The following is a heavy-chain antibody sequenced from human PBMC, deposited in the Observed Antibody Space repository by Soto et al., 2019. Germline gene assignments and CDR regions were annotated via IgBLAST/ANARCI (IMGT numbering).Heavy chain of an antibody. CDR3: ARSSTSANYFDY. CDR2: IYYSGST. CDR1: GGSISSGGYY. J-gene: IGHJ4*02. V-gene: IGHV4-31*03. D-gene: IGHD2-2*01. Sequence: QVQLQESGPGLVKPSETLSLTCTVTGGSISSGGYYWSWIRQHPGKGLEWIGYIYYSGSTYYNPSLKSRVTISVDTSKNQFSLKLSSVTAADTAVYYCARSSTSANYFDYWGQGTLVTVSS.